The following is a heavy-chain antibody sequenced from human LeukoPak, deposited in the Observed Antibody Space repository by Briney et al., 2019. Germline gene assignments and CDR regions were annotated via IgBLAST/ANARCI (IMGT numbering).Heavy chain of an antibody. J-gene: IGHJ4*02. CDR2: IYSGGNT. CDR3: ARRAGDYSHPYDY. V-gene: IGHV3-53*01. Sequence: GGSLRLTCAASGFTVSSNYMSWVRQAPGKGLEWVSFIYSGGNTHNSDSVKGRFTISRDNSKNTLYLQMNSLRAEDTAVYYCARRAGDYSHPYDYWGQGTLVTVSS. CDR1: GFTVSSNY. D-gene: IGHD3-22*01.